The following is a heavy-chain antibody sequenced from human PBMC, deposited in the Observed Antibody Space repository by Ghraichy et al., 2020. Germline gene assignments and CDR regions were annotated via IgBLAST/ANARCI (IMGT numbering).Heavy chain of an antibody. V-gene: IGHV2-5*01. CDR2: IYWNDDK. CDR1: GFSLSTSGVG. Sequence: SGPTLVKPTQTLTLTCTFSGFSLSTSGVGVGWIRQPPGKALEWLALIYWNDDKRYSPSLKSRLTITKDTSKNQVVLTMTNMDPVDTATYYCAHLGTTVVTRHAFDIWGQGTMVTVSS. J-gene: IGHJ3*02. CDR3: AHLGTTVVTRHAFDI. D-gene: IGHD4-23*01.